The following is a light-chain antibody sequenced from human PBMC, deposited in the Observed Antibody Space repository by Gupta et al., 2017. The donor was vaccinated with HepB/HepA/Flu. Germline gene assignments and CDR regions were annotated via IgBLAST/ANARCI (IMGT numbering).Light chain of an antibody. CDR1: SSDVGRHNY. CDR3: CSYAGSYTVI. J-gene: IGLJ2*01. CDR2: DVN. V-gene: IGLV2-11*01. Sequence: QSALTQPRSVSGSPGQSVTISCTGTSSDVGRHNYVSWYQQYPGKAPNLMLYDVNKRPSGVPDRFSGSKSGNTASLTISGLQAEDEADYYCCSYAGSYTVIFGGGTKLTVL.